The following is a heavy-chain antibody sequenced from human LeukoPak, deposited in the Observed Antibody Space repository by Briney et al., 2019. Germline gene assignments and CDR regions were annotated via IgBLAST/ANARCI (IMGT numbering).Heavy chain of an antibody. CDR1: GFTFSTHS. Sequence: GGSLRLSCAASGFTFSTHSMNWVRQAPGKGLEWVSYISSGSSTTYYADSVKGRFTISRDNAENSLYLQMNSLRAEDTAVYYCAKGGKTIMCPTSCYDYWGQGTLVTVSS. CDR3: AKGGKTIMCPTSCYDY. V-gene: IGHV3-48*01. D-gene: IGHD2-2*01. J-gene: IGHJ4*02. CDR2: ISSGSSTT.